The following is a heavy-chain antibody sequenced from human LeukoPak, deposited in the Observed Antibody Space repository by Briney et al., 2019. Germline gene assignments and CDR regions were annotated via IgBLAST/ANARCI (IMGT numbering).Heavy chain of an antibody. CDR3: AKLIHPYTSSWYPFDS. Sequence: PGGSLRLSCAASRFTFSNFALIWVRQAPGKGLEWVSIINDGGGNTYYADSVKGRFTISRDNSKNTLYLQMNSLRAEDTAIYYCAKLIHPYTSSWYPFDSWGQGTLVTVSS. CDR1: RFTFSNFA. V-gene: IGHV3-23*01. J-gene: IGHJ4*02. D-gene: IGHD6-13*01. CDR2: INDGGGNT.